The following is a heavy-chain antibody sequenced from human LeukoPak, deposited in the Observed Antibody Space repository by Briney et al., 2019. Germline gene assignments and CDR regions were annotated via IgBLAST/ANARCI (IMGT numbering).Heavy chain of an antibody. CDR1: GFTFSNYG. D-gene: IGHD5-24*01. CDR3: AKVEDGYSLNY. Sequence: GGSLRLSCAASGFTFSNYGMHWLRQAPGKGLEWVAFTRYDGRNEYYADSVKGRFTISRDNSKNTLYMQMNSLRGEDTAMYYCAKVEDGYSLNYWGQGTLVTVSS. J-gene: IGHJ4*02. CDR2: TRYDGRNE. V-gene: IGHV3-30*02.